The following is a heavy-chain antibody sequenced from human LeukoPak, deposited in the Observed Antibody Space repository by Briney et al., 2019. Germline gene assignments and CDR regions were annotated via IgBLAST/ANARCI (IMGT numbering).Heavy chain of an antibody. CDR1: GLTVSSNY. CDR2: ISSSSSYI. D-gene: IGHD6-13*01. Sequence: EGSLRLPCAASGLTVSSNYMSWVRQAPGKGLEWVSSISSSSSYIYYADSVKGRFTISRDNAKNSLYLQMNSLRAEDTAVYYCASESTGIAAAGSSGRLYYFDYWGQGTLVTVSS. J-gene: IGHJ4*02. CDR3: ASESTGIAAAGSSGRLYYFDY. V-gene: IGHV3-21*01.